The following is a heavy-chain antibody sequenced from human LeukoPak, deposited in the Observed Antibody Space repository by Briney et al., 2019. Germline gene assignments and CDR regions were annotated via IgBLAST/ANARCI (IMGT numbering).Heavy chain of an antibody. V-gene: IGHV3-64D*09. Sequence: GGSLRLSCSASGFTFSSYAMHWVRQAPGKGLQYVSAISSNGANTYYADSVKGRFTISRDNSKNTLYLQMSGLRAEDTAVYYCVEPLRWYPNDAFDIWGQGTMVTVSS. CDR3: VEPLRWYPNDAFDI. CDR2: ISSNGANT. J-gene: IGHJ3*02. D-gene: IGHD4-23*01. CDR1: GFTFSSYA.